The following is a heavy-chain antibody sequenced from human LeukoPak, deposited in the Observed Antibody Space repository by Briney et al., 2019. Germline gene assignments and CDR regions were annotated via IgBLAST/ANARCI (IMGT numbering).Heavy chain of an antibody. CDR2: IYTSGST. V-gene: IGHV4-4*07. Sequence: NPSETLSLTCTVSGGSISNYYWSWIRQPAGKGLEWIGRIYTSGSTNYNPSLKSRVTMSVDTSKNQFSLKLSSVTAADTAVFYCAREEGGGDYGLDAFDIWGQGTMVTVSS. CDR1: GGSISNYY. J-gene: IGHJ3*02. CDR3: AREEGGGDYGLDAFDI. D-gene: IGHD4-17*01.